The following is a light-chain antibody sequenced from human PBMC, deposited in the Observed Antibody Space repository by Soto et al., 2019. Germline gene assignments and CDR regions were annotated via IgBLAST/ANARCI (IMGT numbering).Light chain of an antibody. J-gene: IGKJ5*01. CDR2: GAS. CDR3: QQYGSSPIT. CDR1: QSVSSSY. V-gene: IGKV3-20*01. Sequence: EIVLTQSPGTLSLSPGERATLSCRASQSVSSSYLAWYQQKPGQAPRLLIYGASSRAAGIPDRFSVSGSGTDFTLTISSLEPEDFAVYYCQQYGSSPITFGQGTRLEIK.